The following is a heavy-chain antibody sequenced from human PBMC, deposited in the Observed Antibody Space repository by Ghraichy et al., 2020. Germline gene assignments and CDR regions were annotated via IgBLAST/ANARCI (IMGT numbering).Heavy chain of an antibody. CDR3: AKDPSGVDSCSGSPAGY. J-gene: IGHJ4*02. CDR2: ITASGGST. D-gene: IGHD3-10*02. CDR1: GFTFSSYA. Sequence: GGSLRLSCTASGFTFSSYAMTWVRQAPGKGLEWVSFITASGGSTNSADSVKGRFTISRDNSKNTLYLQMNSLRAEDTAVYYCAKDPSGVDSCSGSPAGYWGQGTLVTVSS. V-gene: IGHV3-23*01.